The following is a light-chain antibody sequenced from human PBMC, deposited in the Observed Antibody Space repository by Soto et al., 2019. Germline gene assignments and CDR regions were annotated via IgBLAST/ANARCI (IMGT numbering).Light chain of an antibody. V-gene: IGLV2-11*01. CDR2: DVN. CDR3: CSYAGSYTWV. J-gene: IGLJ3*02. Sequence: QSALTQPRSVSGSPGQSVTLSCTGTSSDVDSYNYVSWYQQHPGKAPKLMIDDVNKRPSGVPDRFSGSRSGNTASLTISGLQAEDEADYYCCSYAGSYTWVFGGGTKVTVL. CDR1: SSDVDSYNY.